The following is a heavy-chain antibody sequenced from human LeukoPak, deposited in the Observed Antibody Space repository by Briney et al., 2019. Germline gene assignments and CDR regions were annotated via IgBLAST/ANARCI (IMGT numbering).Heavy chain of an antibody. Sequence: GESLKISCKGSGYSFTTYWIGWVRQMPGKGLEWMGVIYPGASDTKYNPSFQGQVTISADKSITTAYLQWSSLKASDTAMYSCARHKYFFDDSVYYFNDWGQRNLGT. V-gene: IGHV5-51*01. J-gene: IGHJ4*02. CDR1: GYSFTTYW. CDR2: IYPGASDT. D-gene: IGHD3-22*01. CDR3: ARHKYFFDDSVYYFND.